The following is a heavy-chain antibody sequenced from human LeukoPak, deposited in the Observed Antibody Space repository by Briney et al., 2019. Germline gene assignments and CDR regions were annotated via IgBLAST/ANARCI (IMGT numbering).Heavy chain of an antibody. D-gene: IGHD3-9*01. J-gene: IGHJ5*02. CDR3: ARDYDVLTAYPPTQLFDP. CDR1: GGSISSYY. V-gene: IGHV4-4*07. Sequence: PSETLSLTCTFSGGSISSYYWSWIRQPAGKGLEWIGRIYTSGSTNYNPSLKGRVTMSVDTSKNQFSLKLNSVTAADTAVYYCARDYDVLTAYPPTQLFDPWGQGTLVTVSS. CDR2: IYTSGST.